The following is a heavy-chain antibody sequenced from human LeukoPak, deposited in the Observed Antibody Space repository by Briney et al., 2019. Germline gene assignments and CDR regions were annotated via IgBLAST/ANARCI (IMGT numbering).Heavy chain of an antibody. V-gene: IGHV3-74*01. CDR2: INGDGSST. J-gene: IGHJ4*02. CDR1: GFTFNNYW. D-gene: IGHD1-26*01. CDR3: ASNSRYSGTYDDY. Sequence: GGSLRLSCAASGFTFNNYWMHWVRQAPGKGLVWVSRINGDGSSTSYADSVKGRFTISRDNAKNTLYLVMNSLRAEDTAVYYCASNSRYSGTYDDYWGQGTLVTVSS.